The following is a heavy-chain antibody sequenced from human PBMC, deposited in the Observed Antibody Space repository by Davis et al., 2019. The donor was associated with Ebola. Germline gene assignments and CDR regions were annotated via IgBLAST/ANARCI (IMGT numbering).Heavy chain of an antibody. Sequence: PGGSLRLSCSASGFTFSSFAMYWVRQAPGKGLEYVSDVSNYGGSTDYAEPVRGRFTISRDNSKNTLYLQMSSLRAEDTAVYYCVKSAYSYGPFDYWGQGTLVTVS. J-gene: IGHJ4*02. CDR3: VKSAYSYGPFDY. V-gene: IGHV3-64D*06. CDR1: GFTFSSFA. D-gene: IGHD5-18*01. CDR2: VSNYGGST.